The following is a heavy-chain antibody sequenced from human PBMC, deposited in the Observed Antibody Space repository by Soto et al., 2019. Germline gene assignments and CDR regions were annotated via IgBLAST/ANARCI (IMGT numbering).Heavy chain of an antibody. CDR3: ALLAVAGSGGNRFVFDY. Sequence: QVQLQESGPGLVKPSGTLSLTCAVSGGSISSSNWWSWVRQPPGKGLEWIGEMYHSGSTNYNPSLKRRVTISGDKSKNQFSLKLSSVTAADTAVYYCALLAVAGSGGNRFVFDYWGQGTLVTVSS. D-gene: IGHD6-19*01. CDR1: GGSISSSNW. CDR2: MYHSGST. J-gene: IGHJ4*02. V-gene: IGHV4-4*02.